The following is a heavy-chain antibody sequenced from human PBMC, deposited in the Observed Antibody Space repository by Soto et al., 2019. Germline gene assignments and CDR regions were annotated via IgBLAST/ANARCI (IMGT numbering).Heavy chain of an antibody. CDR3: ASSEGLTYYYYMDV. Sequence: SLTCTVSGGSISSYYWSWIRQPPGKGLEWIGYIYYSGSTNYNPSLKSRVTISVDTSKNQFSLKLSSVTAADTAVYYCASSEGLTYYYYMDVWGKGTTVTVSS. J-gene: IGHJ6*03. CDR1: GGSISSYY. D-gene: IGHD3-9*01. CDR2: IYYSGST. V-gene: IGHV4-59*01.